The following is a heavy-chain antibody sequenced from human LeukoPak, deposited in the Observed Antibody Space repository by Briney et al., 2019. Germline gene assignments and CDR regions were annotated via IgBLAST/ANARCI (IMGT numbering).Heavy chain of an antibody. CDR2: IYSGGST. D-gene: IGHD3-3*01. CDR3: ARGALRFYYFDY. Sequence: GGSLRLSCAASGFTVSSNYMSWVRQAPGKGLEWVSVIYSGGSTYYADSVKGRFTISRDNSKNTLYLQMNSLRAEDTAVYYCARGALRFYYFDYWGQGTLATVSS. CDR1: GFTVSSNY. J-gene: IGHJ4*02. V-gene: IGHV3-53*01.